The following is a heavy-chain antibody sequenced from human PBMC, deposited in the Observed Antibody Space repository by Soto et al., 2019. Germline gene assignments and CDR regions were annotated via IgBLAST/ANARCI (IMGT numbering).Heavy chain of an antibody. Sequence: GASVKVSCKVSGYTLTELSMHWVRQAPGKGLEWMGGFDPEDGETIYAQKFQGRVTMTEDTSTDTAYMELSSLRSEDTAVYYCATPQTRSRIVGARVPWFDPWGQGTLVTVSS. CDR1: GYTLTELS. CDR2: FDPEDGET. V-gene: IGHV1-24*01. J-gene: IGHJ5*02. CDR3: ATPQTRSRIVGARVPWFDP. D-gene: IGHD1-26*01.